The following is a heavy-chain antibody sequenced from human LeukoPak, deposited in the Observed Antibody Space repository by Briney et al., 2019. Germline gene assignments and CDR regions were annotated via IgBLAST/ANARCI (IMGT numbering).Heavy chain of an antibody. CDR3: ARGILLWLGELYASGQMEINWFDP. CDR1: GGSITSRSYY. V-gene: IGHV4-39*01. J-gene: IGHJ5*02. Sequence: SETLSLTCNVSGGSITSRSYYWGWVRQPPGKGLEWIGSTDYRGSAFYNPSLKSRVSISVDTSKNKIALKMTTVTAADTAVYYCARGILLWLGELYASGQMEINWFDPWGQGTPVTVSP. D-gene: IGHD3-10*01. CDR2: TDYRGSA.